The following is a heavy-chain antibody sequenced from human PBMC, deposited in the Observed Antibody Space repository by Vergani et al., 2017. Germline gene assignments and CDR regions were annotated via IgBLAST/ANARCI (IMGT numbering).Heavy chain of an antibody. Sequence: QVQLQESGPGLVKPSQTLTLTCTVSGGSISSGDYYWSWIRQPPGKGLEWIGYIYYSGSTYYNPSLKSRVTISVDTSKNQFSLKLSSVTAADTAVYYCARGATAMVTWFDYWGQGTLVTVSS. J-gene: IGHJ4*02. V-gene: IGHV4-30-4*08. CDR1: GGSISSGDYY. D-gene: IGHD5-18*01. CDR3: ARGATAMVTWFDY. CDR2: IYYSGST.